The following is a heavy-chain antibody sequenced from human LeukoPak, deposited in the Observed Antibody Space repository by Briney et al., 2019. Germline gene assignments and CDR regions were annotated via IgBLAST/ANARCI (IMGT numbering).Heavy chain of an antibody. CDR2: ISGNSGDT. V-gene: IGHV3-11*06. J-gene: IGHJ4*02. CDR1: GFTFSDSY. D-gene: IGHD1-1*01. Sequence: GESLRLSCAASGFTFSDSYMTWVRQAPGKGLEWLSYISGNSGDTNYADSVKGRFTISRDNAENSLYLQMNSLRVEDTAVYYCARDPRTVRIWGQGTLVTVSS. CDR3: ARDPRTVRI.